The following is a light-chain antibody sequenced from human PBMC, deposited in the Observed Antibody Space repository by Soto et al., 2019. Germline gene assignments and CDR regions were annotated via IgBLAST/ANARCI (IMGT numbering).Light chain of an antibody. V-gene: IGLV2-14*01. CDR3: TSYTSGTYV. CDR1: SSDVGSSNY. J-gene: IGLJ1*01. CDR2: EVS. Sequence: QSALTQPASVSGSPGQSITISCTGTSSDVGSSNYVSWYQQHPGKAPKLMIFEVSNRPSGVSNRFSGSKSGNTASLTISGLQAEDEADYYCTSYTSGTYVFGTGTKVTVL.